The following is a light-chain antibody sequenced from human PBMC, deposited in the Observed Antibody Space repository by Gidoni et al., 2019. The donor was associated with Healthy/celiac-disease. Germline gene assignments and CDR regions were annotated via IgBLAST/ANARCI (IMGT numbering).Light chain of an antibody. Sequence: EIVLTQSPATLSLSTGEMATLSCSASQSLGTFLVWYQHKPGQAPRLLIYGASTRSTGVPARFSCAGSGTDFTLTSASLEPEDFAIYYGQQRGCLPLTFGGGTKVEI. CDR1: QSLGTF. CDR2: GAS. V-gene: IGKV3-11*01. J-gene: IGKJ4*01. CDR3: QQRGCLPLT.